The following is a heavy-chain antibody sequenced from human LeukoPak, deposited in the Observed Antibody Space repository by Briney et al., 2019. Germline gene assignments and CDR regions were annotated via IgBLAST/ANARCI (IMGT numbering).Heavy chain of an antibody. CDR2: ISYNGSNK. CDR1: GYTFSTYG. CDR3: AKDLHGRWFRGLPDFDY. V-gene: IGHV3-30*18. D-gene: IGHD3-10*01. J-gene: IGHJ4*02. Sequence: GGSLRLSCAASGYTFSTYGMHWVRQAPGKGLEWVAVISYNGSNKYYAEYVKGRFTIPRDNSKNTLYLQMNSLRAEDTAVYYGAKDLHGRWFRGLPDFDYWGQGTLVTVSS.